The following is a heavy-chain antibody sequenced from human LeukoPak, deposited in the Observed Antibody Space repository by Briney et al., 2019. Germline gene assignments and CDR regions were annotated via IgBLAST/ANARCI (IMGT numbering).Heavy chain of an antibody. Sequence: ASVKVSCTASGYTYTGYYMHWVRQAPGQGLEWMGRINPNSGGTNYAQKFQGRVTMTRDTSISTAYMELSRLRSDDTAVYYCARCPTGSYRDFDYWGQGTLVTVSS. J-gene: IGHJ4*02. CDR2: INPNSGGT. CDR3: ARCPTGSYRDFDY. V-gene: IGHV1-2*06. CDR1: GYTYTGYY. D-gene: IGHD1-26*01.